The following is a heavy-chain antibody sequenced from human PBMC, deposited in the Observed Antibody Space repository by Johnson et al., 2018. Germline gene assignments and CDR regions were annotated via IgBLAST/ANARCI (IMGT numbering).Heavy chain of an antibody. Sequence: QVQLVESGGGVVQPGRSLRLSCSASGFTFSSYGMHWVRQAPGKGLEWVAVIWYDGSNKLYTDSVKGRFTISRDNSKNKLYLQMNSLRAEDTAVYYCAGDDRWAFDIWGQGTVVTVSS. CDR3: AGDDRWAFDI. D-gene: IGHD5-24*01. V-gene: IGHV3-33*01. CDR1: GFTFSSYG. J-gene: IGHJ3*02. CDR2: IWYDGSNK.